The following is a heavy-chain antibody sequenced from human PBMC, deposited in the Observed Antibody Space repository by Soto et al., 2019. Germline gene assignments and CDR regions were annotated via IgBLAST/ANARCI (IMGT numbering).Heavy chain of an antibody. CDR2: FDPEDGET. J-gene: IGHJ6*02. Sequence: QVQLVQSGAEVKKPGASVKVSCKVSGYTLTELSMHWVRQAPGKGLEWMGGFDPEDGETIYAQKFQGRVTMTEDTXXDTADMELSSLRSEDTAVYYCATVTPVADLYGMDVWGQGTTVTVAS. CDR1: GYTLTELS. V-gene: IGHV1-24*01. CDR3: ATVTPVADLYGMDV. D-gene: IGHD6-19*01.